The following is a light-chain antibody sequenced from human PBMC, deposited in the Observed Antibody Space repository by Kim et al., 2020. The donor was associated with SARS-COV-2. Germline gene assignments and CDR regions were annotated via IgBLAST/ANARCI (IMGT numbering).Light chain of an antibody. Sequence: GQRVTISCSGSSSNIGSNYVYWYQQLSGTAPKLLIYRNNQRPSGVPDRFSGSKSGTSAPLAISGLRSEDEADYYCAAWDDSLSGPVFGGGTQLTVL. CDR1: SSNIGSNY. J-gene: IGLJ3*02. V-gene: IGLV1-47*01. CDR3: AAWDDSLSGPV. CDR2: RNN.